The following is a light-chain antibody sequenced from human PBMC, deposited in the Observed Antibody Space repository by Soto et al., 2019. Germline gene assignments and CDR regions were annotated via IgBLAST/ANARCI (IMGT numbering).Light chain of an antibody. CDR2: DAF. J-gene: IGKJ1*01. CDR3: QQYADSRT. Sequence: EIVLTQSPGTLSLSPGERVTLSCRASQSVSNNFLAWYQQKPGQAPRLLIYDAFSRVTGIPDRFSGSGSGTDFTLTISRLEPEDLAVYYCQQYADSRTFGQGTRVEIK. CDR1: QSVSNNF. V-gene: IGKV3-20*01.